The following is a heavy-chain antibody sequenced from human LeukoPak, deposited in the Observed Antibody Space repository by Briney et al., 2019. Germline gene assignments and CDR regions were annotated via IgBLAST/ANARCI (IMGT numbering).Heavy chain of an antibody. J-gene: IGHJ5*02. V-gene: IGHV4-59*01. D-gene: IGHD3-10*01. Sequence: SETLSLTCTVSRGSITTYYWSWIRQPAGKGLEWIGNVYHSGSTTYNHSLKSRVSMSVDMSKNQFSLNLRSVTAADTATYYCATDRQEGGSGSYWFDPWGQGTLVTDSS. CDR2: VYHSGST. CDR3: ATDRQEGGSGSYWFDP. CDR1: RGSITTYY.